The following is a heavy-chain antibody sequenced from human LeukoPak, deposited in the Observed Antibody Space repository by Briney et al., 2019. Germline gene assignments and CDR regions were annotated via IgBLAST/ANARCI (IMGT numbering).Heavy chain of an antibody. D-gene: IGHD2-2*01. J-gene: IGHJ6*03. V-gene: IGHV1-8*03. Sequence: AAVKVALKASVYTFINYDLNWLRQATGQGLEWVGWLNPNNGKTGYAQKFQGRVTITRDTSISTAYMELGSLRSEDTAVYYCARRARDCSRTSCFNYYYYTDVWGKGTTVTVSS. CDR2: LNPNNGKT. CDR3: ARRARDCSRTSCFNYYYYTDV. CDR1: VYTFINYD.